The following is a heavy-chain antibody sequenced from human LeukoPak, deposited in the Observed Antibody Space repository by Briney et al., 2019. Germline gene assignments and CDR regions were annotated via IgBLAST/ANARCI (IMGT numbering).Heavy chain of an antibody. Sequence: GGSLRLSCAASGFTFSSYSMNWVRRAPGKGLEWVSSISSSSSYIYYADSVKGRFTISRDNAKNSLYLQMNSLRAEDTAVYYCVRAKLLYLVSEPTDYWGQGTLVTVS. CDR2: ISSSSSYI. V-gene: IGHV3-21*01. J-gene: IGHJ4*02. CDR1: GFTFSSYS. D-gene: IGHD2-8*01. CDR3: VRAKLLYLVSEPTDY.